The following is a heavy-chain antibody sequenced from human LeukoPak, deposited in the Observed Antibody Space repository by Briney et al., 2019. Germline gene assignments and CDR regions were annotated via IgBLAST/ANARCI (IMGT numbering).Heavy chain of an antibody. D-gene: IGHD3-10*01. CDR2: TSYSGDA. J-gene: IGHJ3*02. CDR3: ARDQIAWFEGPCIAGACAFDI. CDR1: GAPVRDYY. Sequence: SETLSLTCSVSGAPVRDYYWSWIRQSPGKGLEWIAYTSYSGDADYNPSLRSRVAMSIDTTNNQFSLRLTSVTAADTAVYYCARDQIAWFEGPCIAGACAFDIWGQGTMVTVSS. V-gene: IGHV4-59*04.